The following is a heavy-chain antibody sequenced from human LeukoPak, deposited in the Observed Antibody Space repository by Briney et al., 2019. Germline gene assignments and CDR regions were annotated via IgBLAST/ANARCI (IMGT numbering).Heavy chain of an antibody. CDR3: ARKASYYDDSSGYYP. V-gene: IGHV3-11*01. D-gene: IGHD3-22*01. CDR1: GFTFSDYY. CDR2: ISSSGSTI. Sequence: GGSLRLSCAASGFTFSDYYMSWIRQAPGKGLEWVSYISSSGSTIYYADSVKGRFTISRDNAKNSLYLQMNSLRAENTGVYYCARKASYYDDSSGYYPWGQGTLVTVSS. J-gene: IGHJ5*02.